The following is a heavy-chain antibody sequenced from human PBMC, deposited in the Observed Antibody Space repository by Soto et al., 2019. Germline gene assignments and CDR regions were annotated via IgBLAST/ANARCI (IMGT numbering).Heavy chain of an antibody. J-gene: IGHJ4*02. D-gene: IGHD6-13*01. V-gene: IGHV1-8*01. Sequence: QVQLVQSGAEVKKPGDSVKVSCKASGYTFTSYDINWLRQATGQGLEWMGWMNPNSGNTGYAQKFRGRVTMTRNTSISTAYMELSSLKSEDTAVYYCARELSSSWRFDYWGQGTLVTVSS. CDR2: MNPNSGNT. CDR3: ARELSSSWRFDY. CDR1: GYTFTSYD.